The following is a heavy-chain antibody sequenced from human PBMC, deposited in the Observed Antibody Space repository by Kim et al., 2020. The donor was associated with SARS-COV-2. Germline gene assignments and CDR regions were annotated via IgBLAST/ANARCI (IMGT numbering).Heavy chain of an antibody. CDR2: ST. Sequence: STNYTPSHKSRITISVDTSKNQFSLKLSSVTAADTAVYYCARKRYGEFDYWGQGTLVTVSS. J-gene: IGHJ4*02. D-gene: IGHD1-26*01. CDR3: ARKRYGEFDY. V-gene: IGHV4-34*01.